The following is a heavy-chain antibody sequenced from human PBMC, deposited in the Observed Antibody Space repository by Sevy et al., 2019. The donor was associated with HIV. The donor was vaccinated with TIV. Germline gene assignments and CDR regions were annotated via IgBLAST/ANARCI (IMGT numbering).Heavy chain of an antibody. CDR1: GFTFSSYA. J-gene: IGHJ6*02. V-gene: IGHV3-33*01. CDR3: VRDDNDFWSGYYASENYYYGMYV. Sequence: GGSLRLSCAASGFTFSSYAIHWVRQAPGKGLEWVAVIWYDGSNKYYADSVKGRFTISRDNSKNTLHLQMKSLRAEDTAVYYCVRDDNDFWSGYYASENYYYGMYVWGQGTSVTVSS. D-gene: IGHD3-3*01. CDR2: IWYDGSNK.